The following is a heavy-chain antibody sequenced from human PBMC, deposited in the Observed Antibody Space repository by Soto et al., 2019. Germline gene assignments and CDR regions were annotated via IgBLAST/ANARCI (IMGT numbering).Heavy chain of an antibody. V-gene: IGHV3-21*01. CDR1: GFTFSSYS. CDR2: ISSISSYI. CDR3: ARVPADGGPFYMDV. Sequence: GGSLRLSCAASGFTFSSYSMNWVRQAPGLGLEWVSSISSISSYIYYAESVKGRFTISRDNAKNSLYLQMNSLRVEDTAVYYCARVPADGGPFYMDVWGKGTTVTVSS. D-gene: IGHD4-17*01. J-gene: IGHJ6*03.